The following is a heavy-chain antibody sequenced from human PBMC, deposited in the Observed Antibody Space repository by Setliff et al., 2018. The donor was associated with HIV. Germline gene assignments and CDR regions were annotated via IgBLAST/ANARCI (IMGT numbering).Heavy chain of an antibody. CDR2: IYHSGST. D-gene: IGHD3-22*01. V-gene: IGHV4-38-2*02. J-gene: IGHJ3*02. Sequence: SETLSLTCAVSTYSISSGYYWGWIRLPPGKGLEWIGSIYHSGSTYYNPSLKSRVTISVDTSKNQFSLKLSSVTAADTAVYYCARDPQLYYYDSSGYLGAFDIWGQGTMVT. CDR3: ARDPQLYYYDSSGYLGAFDI. CDR1: TYSISSGYY.